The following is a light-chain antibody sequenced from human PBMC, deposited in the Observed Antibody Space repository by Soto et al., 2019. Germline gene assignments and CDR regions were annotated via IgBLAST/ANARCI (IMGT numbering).Light chain of an antibody. V-gene: IGLV1-40*01. J-gene: IGLJ1*01. CDR1: SSNIGANYD. CDR2: GDN. CDR3: QSYDSSLNRV. Sequence: QSVLSQPPSVSGAPGQRITISCTGSSSNIGANYDVHWYRQVPGTAPKLLMSGDNNRPSGVADRFSGSKSGTSASLDITRLQAEDEADYYCQSYDSSLNRVFGTGTKLTVL.